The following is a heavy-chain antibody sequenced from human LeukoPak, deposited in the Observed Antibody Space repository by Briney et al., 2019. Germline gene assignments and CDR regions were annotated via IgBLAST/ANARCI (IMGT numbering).Heavy chain of an antibody. CDR1: GFTFSDHY. V-gene: IGHV3-72*01. D-gene: IGHD3-22*01. CDR3: ARVSTPNYYDAFDI. J-gene: IGHJ3*02. CDR2: TRNKANSYTT. Sequence: GGSLRLSCAASGFTFSDHYMDWVRQAPGKGLEWVGRTRNKANSYTTEYAASVKGRFTISRDDSKNSLYLQMNSLKTEDTAVYYCARVSTPNYYDAFDIWGQGTMVTVSS.